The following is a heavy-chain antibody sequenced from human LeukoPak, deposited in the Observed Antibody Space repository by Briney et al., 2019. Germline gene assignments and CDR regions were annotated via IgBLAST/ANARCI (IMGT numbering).Heavy chain of an antibody. CDR1: GFTFSSYW. V-gene: IGHV3-7*01. CDR2: IKQDGSEK. J-gene: IGHJ5*02. CDR3: ARLGCSSTSCPLGDWFDL. Sequence: GGSLRLSCAASGFTFSSYWMSWVRQAPGKGLEWVANIKQDGSEKYYVDSVKGRFTISRDNAKNSLYLQMNSLRAEDTAVYYCARLGCSSTSCPLGDWFDLWGQGTLVTVSS. D-gene: IGHD2-2*01.